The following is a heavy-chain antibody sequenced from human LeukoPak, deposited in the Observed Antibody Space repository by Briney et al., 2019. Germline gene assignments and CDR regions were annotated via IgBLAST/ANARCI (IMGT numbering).Heavy chain of an antibody. J-gene: IGHJ6*03. CDR1: GGSISSSGHY. D-gene: IGHD2-8*01. CDR3: ARVVYANYYYMDV. Sequence: PSETLSLTCSVSGGSISSSGHYWGWVRQPPGNVLEWIESIFHSGDTYYNPSLESRVTISVDTSNNHFSLRLTSVTAADTAVYYCARVVYANYYYMDVWGKGTTVTVSS. V-gene: IGHV4-39*07. CDR2: IFHSGDT.